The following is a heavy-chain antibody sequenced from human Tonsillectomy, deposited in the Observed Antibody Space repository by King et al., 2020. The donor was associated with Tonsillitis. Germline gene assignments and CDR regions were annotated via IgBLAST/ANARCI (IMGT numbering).Heavy chain of an antibody. CDR1: GYSFTRYW. CDR2: IDPSDSYS. Sequence: VQLVESGAEVKKPGESLRISCKGSGYSFTRYWINWVRQMPGNGLEWLGRIDPSDSYSNYSPTFQGDVSSSADKSISTAYLLWSSLEASDTAIYYCARSEQQLSTYYFYYYMDVWGKGTTVTVSS. CDR3: ARSEQQLSTYYFYYYMDV. D-gene: IGHD6-13*01. V-gene: IGHV5-10-1*03. J-gene: IGHJ6*03.